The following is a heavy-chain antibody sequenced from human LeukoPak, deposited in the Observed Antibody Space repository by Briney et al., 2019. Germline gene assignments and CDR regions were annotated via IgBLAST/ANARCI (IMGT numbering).Heavy chain of an antibody. V-gene: IGHV3-48*03. CDR2: ISSRGTSI. CDR3: ARVQWGAFHFDF. CDR1: AFTFSSYE. J-gene: IGHJ4*02. D-gene: IGHD1-26*01. Sequence: GGSLRLSCAASAFTFSSYEMNWVRQAPGKGLEWVSYISSRGTSINYADSVKGRFTISRDNAKNSLYLQMSSLRVEDTAVYFCARVQWGAFHFDFWGQGTLVSVSS.